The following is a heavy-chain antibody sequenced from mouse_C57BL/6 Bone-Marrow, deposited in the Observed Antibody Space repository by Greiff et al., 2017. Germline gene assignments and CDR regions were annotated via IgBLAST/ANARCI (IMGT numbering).Heavy chain of an antibody. CDR3: ARLEFDGSSGDWYFDV. D-gene: IGHD1-1*01. J-gene: IGHJ1*03. CDR1: GYTFTSYD. V-gene: IGHV1-85*01. Sequence: QVQLQQSGPELVKPGASVKLSCKASGYTFTSYDINWVKQRPGQGLEWIGWIYPRDGSTKYNEKFKGKATLTVDTSSSTAYMELHSLASADSAVFVSARLEFDGSSGDWYFDVWGTGTTVTVSS. CDR2: IYPRDGST.